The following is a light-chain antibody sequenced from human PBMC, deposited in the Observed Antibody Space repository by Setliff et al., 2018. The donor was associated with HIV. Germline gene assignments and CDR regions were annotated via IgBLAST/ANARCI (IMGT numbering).Light chain of an antibody. CDR3: CSYAGSRIFYV. CDR1: SSDVGGYNY. V-gene: IGLV2-11*01. Sequence: QSALTQPRSVSGSPGQSVTISCTGTSSDVGGYNYVSWYQQHPGKAPKLMIYDVSKRPSGVPDRFSGSKSGNTASLTISGLQAEDEADYYCCSYAGSRIFYVFGTGTKVTVL. J-gene: IGLJ1*01. CDR2: DVS.